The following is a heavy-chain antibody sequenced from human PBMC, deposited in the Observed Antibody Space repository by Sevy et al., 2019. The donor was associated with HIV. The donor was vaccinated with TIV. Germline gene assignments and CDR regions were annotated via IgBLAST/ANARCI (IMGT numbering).Heavy chain of an antibody. J-gene: IGHJ4*02. V-gene: IGHV3-7*03. CDR3: AKDVY. Sequence: GGSLRLSCAASGFTFSTHWMSWVRQTPGKGLEWVANIKEDGSEKYYVDSVKGRFTISGDNAKNSLFMQMNSLRAEDTAGYCCAKDVYWGQGTLVTVSS. CDR1: GFTFSTHW. CDR2: IKEDGSEK.